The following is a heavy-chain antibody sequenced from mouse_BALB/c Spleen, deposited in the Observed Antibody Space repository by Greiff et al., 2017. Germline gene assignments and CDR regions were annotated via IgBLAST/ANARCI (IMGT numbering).Heavy chain of an antibody. Sequence: VKLVESGPGLVAPSQSLSITCTVSGFSLTGYGVNWVRQPPGKGLEWLGMICGDGSTDYNSALKSSLSISKDNSKSQVFLKMNSLQTDDTARYYCAKDEGDGDYPAWFAYWGQGTLVTVSA. V-gene: IGHV2-6-7*01. CDR2: ICGDGST. CDR3: AKDEGDGDYPAWFAY. J-gene: IGHJ3*01. D-gene: IGHD2-13*01. CDR1: GFSLTGYG.